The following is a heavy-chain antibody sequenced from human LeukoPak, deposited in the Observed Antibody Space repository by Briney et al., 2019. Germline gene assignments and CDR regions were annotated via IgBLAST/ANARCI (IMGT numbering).Heavy chain of an antibody. CDR2: IYYSGSI. J-gene: IGHJ5*02. CDR3: ARGGNWFDP. Sequence: SETLSLTCTVSGGSISSGGYYWSWIRQHPGKGLEWIGYIYYSGSIYYNPSLKSRVTISVDTSKNQFSLKLSSVTAADTAVYYCARGGNWFDPWGREPWSPSPQ. D-gene: IGHD1-26*01. CDR1: GGSISSGGYY. V-gene: IGHV4-31*03.